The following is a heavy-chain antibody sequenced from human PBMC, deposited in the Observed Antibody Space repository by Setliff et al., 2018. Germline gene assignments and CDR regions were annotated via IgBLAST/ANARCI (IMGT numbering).Heavy chain of an antibody. J-gene: IGHJ4*02. CDR2: ISASGDTT. CDR3: CSGSYLFVY. D-gene: IGHD1-26*01. CDR1: GYTSSSYA. Sequence: PGGSLRLSCAASGYTSSSYAMTWVRQAPGKGLEWVSIISASGDTTYYADSVKGRFTISRDNSKNTLYLQRNSLRAEDTAVYYCCSGSYLFVYWGQGSLVTVSS. V-gene: IGHV3-23*01.